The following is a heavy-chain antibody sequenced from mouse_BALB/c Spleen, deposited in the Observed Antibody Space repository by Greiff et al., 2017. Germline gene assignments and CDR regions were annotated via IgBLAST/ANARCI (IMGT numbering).Heavy chain of an antibody. CDR3: AQGGGLRRRGYYAMDY. J-gene: IGHJ4*01. CDR2: IWGDGST. D-gene: IGHD2-4*01. CDR1: GFSLTSYG. V-gene: IGHV2-3*01. Sequence: VMLVESGPGLVAPSQSLSITCTVSGFSLTSYGVSWVRQPPGKGLEWLGVIWGDGSTNYHSALISRLSISKDNSKSQVFLKLNSLQTDDTATYYCAQGGGLRRRGYYAMDYWGQGTSVTVSS.